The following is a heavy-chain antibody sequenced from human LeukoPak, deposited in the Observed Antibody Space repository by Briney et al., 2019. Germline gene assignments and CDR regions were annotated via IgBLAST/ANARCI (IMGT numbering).Heavy chain of an antibody. J-gene: IGHJ4*02. CDR2: IWYDGSNK. CDR3: ARASASYFDY. Sequence: GRSLRLSCAASGFTFSSYGMHWVRQAPGKGLEWVAVIWYDGSNKYYADSVKGRFTISRDNSKNTLYLQMNSLRAGDTAVYYCARASASYFDYWGQGTLVTVSS. CDR1: GFTFSSYG. V-gene: IGHV3-33*01.